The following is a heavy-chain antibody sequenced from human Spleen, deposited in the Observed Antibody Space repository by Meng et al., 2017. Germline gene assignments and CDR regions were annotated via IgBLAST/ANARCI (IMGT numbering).Heavy chain of an antibody. CDR2: IIPIFGTA. CDR3: ARDLLGGSYAHYFDY. Sequence: QGQLVQAGAEVKKPGSPVKVSCKASGGTFSSSATSWVRQASGQGLEWMGGIIPIFGTANYAQKFQGRVTISADESTSTVYMELGSLRSEDTAVYYCARDLLGGSYAHYFDYWGQGTLVTVSS. J-gene: IGHJ4*02. CDR1: GGTFSSSA. D-gene: IGHD1-26*01. V-gene: IGHV1-69*01.